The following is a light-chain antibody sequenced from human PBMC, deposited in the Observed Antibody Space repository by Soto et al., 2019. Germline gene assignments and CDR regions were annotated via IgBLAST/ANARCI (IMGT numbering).Light chain of an antibody. CDR1: QSVLYSSNNKNY. Sequence: DIVMTQFPDSLAVSLGERAAINCKSSQSVLYSSNNKNYLAWYQQKPGQPPKLLIYWASTRESGVPDRFSGSGSGTDFTLTISRLQAEDVAFYYCQQYYGTPYTFGQGTKLEIK. V-gene: IGKV4-1*01. CDR3: QQYYGTPYT. CDR2: WAS. J-gene: IGKJ2*01.